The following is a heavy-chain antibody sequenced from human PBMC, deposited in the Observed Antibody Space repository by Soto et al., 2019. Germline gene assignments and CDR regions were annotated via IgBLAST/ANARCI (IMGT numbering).Heavy chain of an antibody. J-gene: IGHJ5*02. CDR2: IYYSGST. V-gene: IGHV4-39*07. Sequence: SETVSLTCTVSGGSIRSSTYYWGWIRQPPGKGLEWIGSIYYSGSTNYNPSLKSRATISVDTSKNQFSLKLSSVTAADTAVYYCARSRIEAAGTVYHWGQGTLVTVSS. CDR1: GGSIRSSTYY. D-gene: IGHD6-13*01. CDR3: ARSRIEAAGTVYH.